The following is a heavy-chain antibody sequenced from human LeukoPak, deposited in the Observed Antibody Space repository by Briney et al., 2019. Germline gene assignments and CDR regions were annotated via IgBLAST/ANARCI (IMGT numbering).Heavy chain of an antibody. Sequence: PSQTPSLTCTVSGGSISSGDYYWSWIRQPPGKGLEWIGYIYYSGSTYYNPSLKSRVTISVDTSKSQFSLKLSSVTAADTAVYYCARGVVVVPAATNNWFDPWGQGTLVTVSS. CDR3: ARGVVVVPAATNNWFDP. CDR1: GGSISSGDYY. J-gene: IGHJ5*02. D-gene: IGHD2-2*01. V-gene: IGHV4-30-4*01. CDR2: IYYSGST.